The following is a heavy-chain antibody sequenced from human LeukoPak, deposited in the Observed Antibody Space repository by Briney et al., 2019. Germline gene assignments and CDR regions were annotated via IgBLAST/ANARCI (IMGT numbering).Heavy chain of an antibody. Sequence: GGSLRLSCAASGFTFSSYAMHWVRQAPGKGLEWVAVISYDGSNKYYADSVKGRFTISRDNSKNTLYLQMNSLRAEDTAVYYCARDGNFDWLLWNYYYYMDVWGKGTTVTVSS. CDR1: GFTFSSYA. CDR2: ISYDGSNK. CDR3: ARDGNFDWLLWNYYYYMDV. D-gene: IGHD3-9*01. J-gene: IGHJ6*03. V-gene: IGHV3-30*04.